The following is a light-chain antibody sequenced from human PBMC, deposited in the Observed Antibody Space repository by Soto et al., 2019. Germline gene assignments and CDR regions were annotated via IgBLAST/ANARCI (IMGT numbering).Light chain of an antibody. Sequence: DIQMTQSPSSLSASIGDRVTITCRASQSISNHLSWYQQRPGKAPKLLIYAASSLQSGVPSRFSGSGSGTDFTLTITTLHPEDFATYYCQQSYSSPRTFGQGTKVEIK. CDR2: AAS. CDR3: QQSYSSPRT. J-gene: IGKJ1*01. CDR1: QSISNH. V-gene: IGKV1-39*01.